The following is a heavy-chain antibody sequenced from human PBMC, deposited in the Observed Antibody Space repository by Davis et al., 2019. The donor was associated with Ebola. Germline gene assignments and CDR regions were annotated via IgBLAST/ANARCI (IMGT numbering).Heavy chain of an antibody. J-gene: IGHJ4*02. CDR2: IDWSGDST. D-gene: IGHD1-26*01. Sequence: GESLKISCAASGLTFSDAWMTWVRQAPGKGLEWVSGIDWSGDSTGYADSAKGRFTISRDNAKNSLYLQMNSLTAEDTALYYCAKVGRHGEEIDYWGQGTLVTVSS. CDR3: AKVGRHGEEIDY. CDR1: GLTFSDAW. V-gene: IGHV3-20*04.